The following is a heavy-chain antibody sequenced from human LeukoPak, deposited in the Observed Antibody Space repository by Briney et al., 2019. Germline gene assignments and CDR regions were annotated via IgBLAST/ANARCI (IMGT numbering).Heavy chain of an antibody. D-gene: IGHD3-22*01. CDR1: GFTFSSYA. CDR2: ISGSGGST. Sequence: GGSLRLSCAASGFTFSSYAMSWVRQAPGKGLEWVSAISGSGGSTYYADSVKGRFTISRDNSKNTLYLQMNSLRAGDTAVYYCAKVGYYDSSGSLGYWGQGTLVTVSS. V-gene: IGHV3-23*01. CDR3: AKVGYYDSSGSLGY. J-gene: IGHJ4*02.